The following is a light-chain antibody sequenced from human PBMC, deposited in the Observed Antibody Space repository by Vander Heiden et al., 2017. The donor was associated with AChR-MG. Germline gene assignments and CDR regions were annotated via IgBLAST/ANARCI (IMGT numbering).Light chain of an antibody. V-gene: IGKV1-17*01. Sequence: DTQMTNPPSSLSASVGDRVTITCRASQGISSELGWYQQKPGQAPKRLIYDASNLQSGVPSRFSGSGFGTEFTLTISSLQPEDFATYYCRQHNTLPNTFGQGTKLEIK. J-gene: IGKJ2*01. CDR3: RQHNTLPNT. CDR2: DAS. CDR1: QGISSE.